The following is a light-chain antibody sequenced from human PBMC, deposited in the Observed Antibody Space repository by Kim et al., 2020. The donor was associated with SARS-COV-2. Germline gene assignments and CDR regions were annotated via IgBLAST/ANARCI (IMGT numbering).Light chain of an antibody. V-gene: IGKV1-5*01. CDR1: QRISNS. Sequence: ASVGDRVTITCRASQRISNSLAWYQQRPGKAPSLLIYEASSLESGVPSRFSGTGSGTEFTLTISSLQPDDFATYYCQHYDNYSQTFGPGTKVDIK. J-gene: IGKJ1*01. CDR3: QHYDNYSQT. CDR2: EAS.